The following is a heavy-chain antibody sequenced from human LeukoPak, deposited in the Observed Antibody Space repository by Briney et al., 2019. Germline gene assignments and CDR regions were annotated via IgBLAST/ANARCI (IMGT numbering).Heavy chain of an antibody. CDR2: IVVGSGNK. D-gene: IGHD3-22*01. Sequence: GTSVKVSFKSSGFTFTSSAMQLVRQARGQRLEWIGWIVVGSGNKKYAKKFQERVTIPSDMCTSTDYMELSSLRSEDTDVYYCAATDYYDSSGYSYWGQGTLVTVSS. J-gene: IGHJ4*02. V-gene: IGHV1-58*02. CDR3: AATDYYDSSGYSY. CDR1: GFTFTSSA.